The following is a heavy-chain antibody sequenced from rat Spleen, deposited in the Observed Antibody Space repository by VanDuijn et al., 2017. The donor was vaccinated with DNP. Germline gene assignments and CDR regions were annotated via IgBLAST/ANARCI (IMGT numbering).Heavy chain of an antibody. Sequence: EVQLQESGPGLVKPSQSLSLTCSVTGYSITSNYWGWIRKFPGNKMEWMGYISYSGSTSYNPSLKSRISITRDTSKNQFFLQLNSVTTEDTATYYCARDNYYDGSYYYPAFDYWGQGVMVTVSS. CDR2: ISYSGST. V-gene: IGHV3-1*01. CDR3: ARDNYYDGSYYYPAFDY. CDR1: GYSITSNY. D-gene: IGHD1-12*02. J-gene: IGHJ2*01.